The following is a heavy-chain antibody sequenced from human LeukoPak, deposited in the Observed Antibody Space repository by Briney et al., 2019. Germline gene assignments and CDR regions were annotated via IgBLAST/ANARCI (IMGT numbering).Heavy chain of an antibody. J-gene: IGHJ4*02. CDR3: VTANQRSTYYFDC. D-gene: IGHD1-20*01. CDR2: VYTSGST. V-gene: IGHV4-61*02. CDR1: GASISSGDHY. Sequence: SETLSLTCSVSGASISSGDHYWSWIRQPAGKGLEWVGRVYTSGSTTYNPSLKSRVTISVDTSTNQFSLKLSSVTAADTAVYYCVTANQRSTYYFDCWGQGTLVTVSS.